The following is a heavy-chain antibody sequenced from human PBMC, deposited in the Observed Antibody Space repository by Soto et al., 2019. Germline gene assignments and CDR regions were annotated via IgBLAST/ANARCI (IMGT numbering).Heavy chain of an antibody. CDR2: IIPIFGTA. Sequence: GASVKVSCKASGGTFSSYAISWVRQAPGQGLEWMGGIIPIFGTANYAQKFQGRVTITADESTSTAYMELSSLRSEDTAVYYCATVIAARPSGWFDPWGQGTLVTVS. D-gene: IGHD6-6*01. V-gene: IGHV1-69*13. CDR3: ATVIAARPSGWFDP. CDR1: GGTFSSYA. J-gene: IGHJ5*02.